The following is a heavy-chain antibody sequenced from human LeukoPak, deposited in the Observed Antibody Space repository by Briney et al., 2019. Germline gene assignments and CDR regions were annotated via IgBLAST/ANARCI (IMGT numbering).Heavy chain of an antibody. CDR2: ISGSGGST. D-gene: IGHD6-25*01. V-gene: IGHV3-23*01. CDR3: AKVLIAAIYWFDY. J-gene: IGHJ4*02. Sequence: PGGSLRLSCAASGFTFSSFAMSWVRQAPGKGLEWVSAISGSGGSTYYADSVKGRFTISRDNSKNTLYLQMNSLRAEDTAVYYCAKVLIAAIYWFDYWGQGTLVTVSS. CDR1: GFTFSSFA.